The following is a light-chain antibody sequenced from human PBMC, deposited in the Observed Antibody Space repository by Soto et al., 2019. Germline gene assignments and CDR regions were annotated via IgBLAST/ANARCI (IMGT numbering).Light chain of an antibody. CDR1: QSVSGN. CDR2: GAS. J-gene: IGKJ4*01. Sequence: ETVMTQSPATLSVSPGERATLSCRASQSVSGNLAWYQQRPGQAPRLLIYGASTRATGIPARFSGSGYGTEFTLTISSLQSEDFAVYYCQQYNNWPPLTFGGGTKVEIK. V-gene: IGKV3-15*01. CDR3: QQYNNWPPLT.